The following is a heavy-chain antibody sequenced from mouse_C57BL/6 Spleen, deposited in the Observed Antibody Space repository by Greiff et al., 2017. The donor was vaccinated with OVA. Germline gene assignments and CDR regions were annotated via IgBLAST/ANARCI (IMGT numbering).Heavy chain of an antibody. CDR2: ISSGSSTI. J-gene: IGHJ4*01. CDR1: GFTFSDYG. V-gene: IGHV5-17*01. D-gene: IGHD1-1*01. Sequence: EVKLVESGGGLVKPGGSLKLSCAASGFTFSDYGMHWVRQAPEKGLEWVAYISSGSSTIYYADTVKGRFTISRDNAKNTLFLQMTSLRSEDTAMYYCARGIHYYGSSYDAMDYWGQGTSVTVSS. CDR3: ARGIHYYGSSYDAMDY.